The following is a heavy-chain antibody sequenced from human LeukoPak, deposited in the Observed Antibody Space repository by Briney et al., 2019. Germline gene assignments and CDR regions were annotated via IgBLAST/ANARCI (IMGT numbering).Heavy chain of an antibody. CDR2: INHSGST. CDR3: ARQGIVGATPAGTNYYGMDV. V-gene: IGHV4-34*01. CDR1: GGSFSGYY. J-gene: IGHJ6*02. Sequence: PSETLSLTCAVYGGSFSGYYWSWIRQPPGKGLEWIGEINHSGSTNYNPSLKSRVTISVDTSKNQFSLRLSSVTAADTAVYYCARQGIVGATPAGTNYYGMDVWGQGTTVTVSS. D-gene: IGHD1-26*01.